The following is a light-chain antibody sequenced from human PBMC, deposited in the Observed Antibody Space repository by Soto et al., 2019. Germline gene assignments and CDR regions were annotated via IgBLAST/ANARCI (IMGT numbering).Light chain of an antibody. CDR2: NVY. CDR3: SSYTSISTFV. Sequence: QSALTQPASVSGSPEQSITMSCTGTSSDVGGYNYVSWYQQHPGKAPKLIIYNVYNRPSGVSYRFSGSKSGNTASLTISGLQTEDEADYYCSSYTSISTFVFGSGTKLTVL. V-gene: IGLV2-14*03. CDR1: SSDVGGYNY. J-gene: IGLJ1*01.